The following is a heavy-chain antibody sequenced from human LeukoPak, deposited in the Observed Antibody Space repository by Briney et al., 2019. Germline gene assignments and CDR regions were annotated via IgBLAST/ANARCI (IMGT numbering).Heavy chain of an antibody. CDR2: IYTSGST. V-gene: IGHV4-61*02. Sequence: SETLSLTCTVSGGSISSGSYYWSWIRQPAGKGLEWIGRIYTSGSTNYNPSLKSRVTISVDTSKNQFSLKLSSVTAADTAVYYCARDKGLYYYGSGSWFDPWGQGTLVTVSA. CDR3: ARDKGLYYYGSGSWFDP. CDR1: GGSISSGSYY. J-gene: IGHJ5*02. D-gene: IGHD3-10*01.